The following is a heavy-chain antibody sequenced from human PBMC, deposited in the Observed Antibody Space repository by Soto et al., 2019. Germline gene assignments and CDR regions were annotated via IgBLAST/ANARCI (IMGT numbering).Heavy chain of an antibody. CDR3: ARDALLWFGGTNYGTDV. CDR2: IIPIFGTA. Sequence: ASVKVSCKASGGTFSSYAISWVRQAPGQGLEWMGGIIPIFGTANYAQKFQGRVTITADESTSTAYMELSSLRSEDTAVYYCARDALLWFGGTNYGTDVWGQGTTVSGSS. V-gene: IGHV1-69*13. D-gene: IGHD3-10*01. CDR1: GGTFSSYA. J-gene: IGHJ6*02.